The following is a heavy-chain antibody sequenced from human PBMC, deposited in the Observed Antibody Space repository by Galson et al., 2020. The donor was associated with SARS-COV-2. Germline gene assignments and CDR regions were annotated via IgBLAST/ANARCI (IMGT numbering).Heavy chain of an antibody. CDR1: GFTFDDYA. CDR3: AKDINYDILTGAFDY. J-gene: IGHJ4*02. CDR2: ISWNSGSI. Sequence: SLKISCAASGFTFDDYAMHWVRQAPGKALEWVSGISWNSGSIGYADSVKGQFTISRDNAKNSLYLQMNSLRAEDMALYYCAKDINYDILTGAFDYWGQGTLVTVSS. D-gene: IGHD3-9*01. V-gene: IGHV3-9*03.